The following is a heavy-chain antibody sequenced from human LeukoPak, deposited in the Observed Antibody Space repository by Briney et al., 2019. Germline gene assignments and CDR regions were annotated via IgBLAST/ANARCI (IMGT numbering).Heavy chain of an antibody. CDR2: IYYSGST. V-gene: IGHV4-39*07. Sequence: PSETLSLTCTVSGGSISSSSYYWGWIRQPPGKGLEWIGSIYYSGSTYYNPSLKSRVTLSVDTSKNHFSLKLSSVTAADTAVYYCAGDYGDYYFDFWGQGTLVTVSS. CDR3: AGDYGDYYFDF. D-gene: IGHD4-17*01. J-gene: IGHJ4*02. CDR1: GGSISSSSYY.